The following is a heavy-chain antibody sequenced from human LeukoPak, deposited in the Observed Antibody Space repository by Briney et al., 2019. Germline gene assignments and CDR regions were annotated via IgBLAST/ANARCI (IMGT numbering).Heavy chain of an antibody. CDR3: ARAGSAGRASPLATPWYVIY. CDR2: ISAYNGNT. CDR1: GYTFTSYG. V-gene: IGHV1-18*01. J-gene: IGHJ4*02. D-gene: IGHD5-24*01. Sequence: ASVKVSCKASGYTFTSYGIRWVRQAPGQGLEWMGWISAYNGNTNYAQKLQGRVTMTTDTSTSTAYMELRSLRSDDTAVYYCARAGSAGRASPLATPWYVIYWGQGTLVTVSS.